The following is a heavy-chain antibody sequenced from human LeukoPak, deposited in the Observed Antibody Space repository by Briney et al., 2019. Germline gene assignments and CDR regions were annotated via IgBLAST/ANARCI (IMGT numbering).Heavy chain of an antibody. CDR3: ARQAYSSSSQYSYFDY. CDR1: GYSFTSYW. J-gene: IGHJ4*02. D-gene: IGHD6-6*01. Sequence: GESLKISCKGSGYSFTSYWIGWVRQMPGKGLEWMGIIYPGDSDTRYSPPFQGQVTISADKSISTAYLQWSSLKASDTAMYYCARQAYSSSSQYSYFDYWGQGTLVTVSS. CDR2: IYPGDSDT. V-gene: IGHV5-51*01.